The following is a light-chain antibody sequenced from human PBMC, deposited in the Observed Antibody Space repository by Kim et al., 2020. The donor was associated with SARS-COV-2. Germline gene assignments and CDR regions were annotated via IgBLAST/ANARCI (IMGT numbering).Light chain of an antibody. Sequence: EIVMTQSPATLSVSPGGRATLSCRASQSVRSNLAWYQQKPSQAPRLLVYGASTRATGIPARFSGSGSGTEFTLTISSLQSEDFAVYYCQQYTNWPPEYTFGQGTKLEI. J-gene: IGKJ2*01. CDR1: QSVRSN. CDR2: GAS. V-gene: IGKV3-15*01. CDR3: QQYTNWPPEYT.